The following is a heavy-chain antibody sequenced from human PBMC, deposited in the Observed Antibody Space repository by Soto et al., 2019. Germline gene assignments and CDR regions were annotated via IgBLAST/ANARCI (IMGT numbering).Heavy chain of an antibody. V-gene: IGHV4-39*01. CDR2: IYYSGST. CDR1: GGSISSSSYY. Sequence: QLQMPESGPGLVKPSETLSLTCTVSGGSISSSSYYWGWIRQPPGKGLEWIGSIYYSGSTYYNPSLKSRVTISVDTSKNQFSLKLSSVTAADTAVYYCARRGRHCSGGICYLDAFDIWGQGTMVTVSS. J-gene: IGHJ3*02. CDR3: ARRGRHCSGGICYLDAFDI. D-gene: IGHD2-15*01.